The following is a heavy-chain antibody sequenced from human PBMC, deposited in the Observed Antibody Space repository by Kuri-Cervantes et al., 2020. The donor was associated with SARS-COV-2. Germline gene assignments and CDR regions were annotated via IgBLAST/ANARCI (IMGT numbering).Heavy chain of an antibody. CDR1: GYSISSGYY. CDR3: VENDYYDSSGYSHFDY. V-gene: IGHV4-38-2*02. D-gene: IGHD3-22*01. CDR2: IYYSGST. J-gene: IGHJ4*02. Sequence: GSLRLSCTVSGYSISSGYYWSWIRQPPGKGLEWIGYIYYSGSTYYNPSLKSRVTISVDTSKNQFSLKLSSVTAADTAVYYCVENDYYDSSGYSHFDYWGQGTLVTVSS.